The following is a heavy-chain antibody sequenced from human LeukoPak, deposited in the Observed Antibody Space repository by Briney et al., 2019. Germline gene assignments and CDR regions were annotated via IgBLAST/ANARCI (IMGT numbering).Heavy chain of an antibody. D-gene: IGHD5-24*01. J-gene: IGHJ3*02. CDR3: ASDLRVETPESDDFDI. CDR1: GGTFRSYA. CDR2: IIPIFGTA. Sequence: GASVKVSCKASGGTFRSYAIIWVRQAPGQGLEWIGEIIPIFGTANYAQKFQGRVTITTDESTNTAYMELSSLRSEDTAVYYCASDLRVETPESDDFDIWGQGKMVTVSS. V-gene: IGHV1-69*05.